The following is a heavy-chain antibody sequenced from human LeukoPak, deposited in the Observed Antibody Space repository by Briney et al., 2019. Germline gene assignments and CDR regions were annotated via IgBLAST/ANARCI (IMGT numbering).Heavy chain of an antibody. D-gene: IGHD2-15*01. Sequence: GGSHRLSCEASGFSFSDAWMSWVRQAPGKGLEWVGRIKSSGDGGTTDYTAPVKGRFTISRDDSRNTVFLQMNTLKTEDTAVYYCTTDGGYWGQGTLVTVSS. CDR2: IKSSGDGGTT. V-gene: IGHV3-15*01. J-gene: IGHJ4*02. CDR1: GFSFSDAW. CDR3: TTDGGY.